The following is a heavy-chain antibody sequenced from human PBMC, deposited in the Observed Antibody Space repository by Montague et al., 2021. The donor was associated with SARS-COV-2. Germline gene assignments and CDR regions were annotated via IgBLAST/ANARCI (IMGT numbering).Heavy chain of an antibody. CDR2: IDWDDDK. J-gene: IGHJ6*02. CDR1: GFSLSTSGMC. CDR3: ARMVTIFSLGGYYYYYGMDV. D-gene: IGHD3-9*01. Sequence: PALVKPTQTLTLTCTFSGFSLSTSGMCVSWIRQPPGKALEWLALIDWDDDKYYSTSLKTRLTISKDTSKNQVVLTMTNMDPADTATYYCARMVTIFSLGGYYYYYGMDVGGQGTTVTVSS. V-gene: IGHV2-70*01.